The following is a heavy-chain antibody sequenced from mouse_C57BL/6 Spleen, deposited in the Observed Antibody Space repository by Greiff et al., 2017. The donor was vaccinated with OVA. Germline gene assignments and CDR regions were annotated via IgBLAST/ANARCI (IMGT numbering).Heavy chain of an antibody. V-gene: IGHV1-42*01. Sequence: EVKLQQSGPELVKPGASVKISCKASGYSFTGYYMNWVKQSPEKSLEWIGEINPSTGGTTYNQKFKAKATLTVDKSSSTAYMQLKSLTSEDSAVYYCARQGDSWYFDVWGTGTTVTVSS. CDR3: ARQGDSWYFDV. CDR1: GYSFTGYY. CDR2: INPSTGGT. J-gene: IGHJ1*03.